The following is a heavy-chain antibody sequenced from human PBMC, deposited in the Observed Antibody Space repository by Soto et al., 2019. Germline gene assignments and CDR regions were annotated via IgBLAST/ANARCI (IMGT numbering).Heavy chain of an antibody. D-gene: IGHD2-15*01. CDR3: ARWGCSGSNCNLNQRSFDL. J-gene: IGHJ5*02. CDR1: GFIFTEYG. Sequence: GGSLRLSCAASGFIFTEYGMHWVRQAPGKGLEWVAVIWYDGSNKYYADSVKGRFTFSRDNSKNTMSLQMNSLRVEDTAIYYCARWGCSGSNCNLNQRSFDLWGQGTLVTVSS. CDR2: IWYDGSNK. V-gene: IGHV3-33*01.